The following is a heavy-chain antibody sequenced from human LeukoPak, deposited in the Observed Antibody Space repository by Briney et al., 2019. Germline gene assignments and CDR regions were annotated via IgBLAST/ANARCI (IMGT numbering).Heavy chain of an antibody. CDR1: GVPISGYW. V-gene: IGHV3-7*01. Sequence: GGSLRLSCAASGVPISGYWMSWVRQAPGKGLEWVANIKQDASEIYYVASVRGRFTISRDNAKNSVFLQMNSLRAEDTAVYYCAGGNIVATIFDYWGRGTLVTVSS. D-gene: IGHD5-12*01. J-gene: IGHJ4*02. CDR3: AGGNIVATIFDY. CDR2: IKQDASEI.